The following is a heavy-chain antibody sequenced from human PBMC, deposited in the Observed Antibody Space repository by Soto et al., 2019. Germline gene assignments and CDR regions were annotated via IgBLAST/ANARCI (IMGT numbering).Heavy chain of an antibody. D-gene: IGHD6-19*01. Sequence: EVQLVESGGGLVQPGGSLRLTCAASGFPFSIYSMNWVRQAPWKGLEWSSYITSDTNTIKYADSVKGRFTISRDNAKNLVYLQMNSLRDEDTAVYFCARSVEGHFDYWGQGTVVTVSS. V-gene: IGHV3-48*02. CDR2: ITSDTNTI. J-gene: IGHJ4*02. CDR1: GFPFSIYS. CDR3: ARSVEGHFDY.